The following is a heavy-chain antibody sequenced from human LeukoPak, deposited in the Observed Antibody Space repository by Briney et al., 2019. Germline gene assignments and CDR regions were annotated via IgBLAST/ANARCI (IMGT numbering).Heavy chain of an antibody. D-gene: IGHD3-3*01. CDR2: IYYSGST. J-gene: IGHJ2*01. V-gene: IGHV4-39*01. CDR3: ARHVLSGCLNYWYFDL. Sequence: PSETLSLTCTVSGGSISSSSYYWGWIRQPPGKGLEWIGSIYYSGSTYYNPSLKSRVTISVDTSKNQFSLKLSSVTAADTAVYYCARHVLSGCLNYWYFDLWGRGTLVTVSS. CDR1: GGSISSSSYY.